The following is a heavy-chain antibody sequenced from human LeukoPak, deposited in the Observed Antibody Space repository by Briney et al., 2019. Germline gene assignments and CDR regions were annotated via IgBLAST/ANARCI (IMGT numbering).Heavy chain of an antibody. D-gene: IGHD5-18*01. Sequence: GGSLRLSCAASGFTFNNYVMSWVRQSPGKGLEWVSAISGSGGGAYYANSVKGRFTNSRDNSKNTLYLQMNSLRAEDTAVYYCAKDLSGYSYGSLYWGQGTLVTVSS. J-gene: IGHJ4*02. CDR2: ISGSGGGA. CDR3: AKDLSGYSYGSLY. V-gene: IGHV3-23*01. CDR1: GFTFNNYV.